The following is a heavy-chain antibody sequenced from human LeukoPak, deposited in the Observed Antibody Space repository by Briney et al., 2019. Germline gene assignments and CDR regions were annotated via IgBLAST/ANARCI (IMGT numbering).Heavy chain of an antibody. CDR2: ISGSGGST. CDR1: GFTFSGYA. J-gene: IGHJ4*02. V-gene: IGHV3-23*01. CDR3: AKGAGNNIVVVTAARIDY. D-gene: IGHD2-15*01. Sequence: PGGSLRLSCAASGFTFSGYAMSWVRQAPGKGLEWVSAISGSGGSTYYGDSVKGRFTISRDNSKNTLYLQMNRLRAEDTAVYYCAKGAGNNIVVVTAARIDYWGQGTLVTVSS.